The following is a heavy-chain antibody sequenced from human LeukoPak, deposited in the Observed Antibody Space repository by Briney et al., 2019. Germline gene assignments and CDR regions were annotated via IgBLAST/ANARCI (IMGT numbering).Heavy chain of an antibody. CDR3: ARHFWSSYGPPSYYYYGMDV. CDR2: IYYSGST. D-gene: IGHD5-18*01. CDR1: SGSISIYY. J-gene: IGHJ6*02. Sequence: SETLSLTCTVSSGSISIYYWSWIRQPPGKGLDWSGYIYYSGSTNYNPSLKSRVTISVDTSKNQFSLKLSSVTAADTAVYYCARHFWSSYGPPSYYYYGMDVWGQGTTVTVSS. V-gene: IGHV4-59*08.